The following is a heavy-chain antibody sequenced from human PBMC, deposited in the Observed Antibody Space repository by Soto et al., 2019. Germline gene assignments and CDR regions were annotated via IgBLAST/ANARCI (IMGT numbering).Heavy chain of an antibody. D-gene: IGHD3-16*01. CDR1: GFTFSDHY. CDR3: ARVRAGGVGWFDP. J-gene: IGHJ5*02. Sequence: PVGSLRLSCVPSGFTFSDHYMDWVRQAPGKGLEWVGRTRNKVNGYTTEYAASVKGRFISSRDDSKKSAYLQMNSLKTDDTAVYYCARVRAGGVGWFDPWGQGTLVTVSS. CDR2: TRNKVNGYTT. V-gene: IGHV3-72*01.